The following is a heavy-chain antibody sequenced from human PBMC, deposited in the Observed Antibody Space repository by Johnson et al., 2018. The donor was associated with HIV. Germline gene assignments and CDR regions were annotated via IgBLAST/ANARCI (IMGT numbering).Heavy chain of an antibody. J-gene: IGHJ3*02. D-gene: IGHD4-23*01. CDR1: GFTFDDYG. CDR3: ARDFNSGSPDGAFDI. V-gene: IGHV3-66*01. CDR2: IYSGGNT. Sequence: MQLVESGGGLVRPGGSLRLSCAASGFTFDDYGMSWVRQPPGKGLEWVSVIYSGGNTYYADSVKGRFTISRDNSKNTLYLQMNSLRADDTALYYCARDFNSGSPDGAFDIWGQGTMVTFSS.